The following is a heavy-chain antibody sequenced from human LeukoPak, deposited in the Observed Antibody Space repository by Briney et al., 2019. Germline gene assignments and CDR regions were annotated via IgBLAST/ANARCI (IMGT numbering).Heavy chain of an antibody. J-gene: IGHJ4*02. D-gene: IGHD5-18*01. CDR1: GGSISSSSYY. V-gene: IGHV4-39*07. CDR2: IYYSGST. Sequence: SETLSLTCTVSGGSISSSSYYWGWIRQPPGKGLEWIGSIYYSGSTYYNPSLKSRVTISADTSKNQFSLKLSSVTAADTAVYYCARGSTWIQLWLPWDYWGQGTLVTVSS. CDR3: ARGSTWIQLWLPWDY.